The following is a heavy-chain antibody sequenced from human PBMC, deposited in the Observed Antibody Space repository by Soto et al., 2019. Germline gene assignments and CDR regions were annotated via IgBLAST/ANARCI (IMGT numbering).Heavy chain of an antibody. CDR3: ERGGSLLLGSFDY. CDR2: INHSGST. V-gene: IGHV4-34*01. J-gene: IGHJ4*02. Sequence: SETLSLTCAVYGGSFSGYYWSWIRQPPGKGLEWIGEINHSGSTNYNPSLKSRVTISVDTSKNQFSLKLSSVTAADTAVYYCERGGSLLLGSFDYGAKGPRVPVPS. CDR1: GGSFSGYY. D-gene: IGHD3-22*01.